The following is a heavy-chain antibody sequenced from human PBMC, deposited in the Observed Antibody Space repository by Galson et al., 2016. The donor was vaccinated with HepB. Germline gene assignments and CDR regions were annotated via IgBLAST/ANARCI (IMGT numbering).Heavy chain of an antibody. Sequence: SETLSLTCVISSGSFSAYYWSWVRQPPGKGLEWIGEINHSGNTNYNPSLKSRVTISVDTSKNQFSLKLTSVTAADTAVYFCARGTDFWSGLGFHWFDPWGQGILVTVSS. D-gene: IGHD3-3*01. J-gene: IGHJ5*02. CDR1: SGSFSAYY. V-gene: IGHV4-34*01. CDR2: INHSGNT. CDR3: ARGTDFWSGLGFHWFDP.